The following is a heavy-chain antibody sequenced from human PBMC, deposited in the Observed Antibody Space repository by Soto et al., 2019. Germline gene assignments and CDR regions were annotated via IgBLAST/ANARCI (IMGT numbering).Heavy chain of an antibody. CDR1: GYTFTSYG. CDR3: ARGKRSSGYYYLVGWLDP. V-gene: IGHV1-18*04. CDR2: ISAYNGNT. D-gene: IGHD3-22*01. J-gene: IGHJ5*02. Sequence: GASVKVSCKASGYTFTSYGISWVRQAPGQGLEWMGWISAYNGNTNYAQKLQGRVTMTTDTSTSTAYMELRSLRSDDTAVYYCARGKRSSGYYYLVGWLDPWGQGPLVTVYS.